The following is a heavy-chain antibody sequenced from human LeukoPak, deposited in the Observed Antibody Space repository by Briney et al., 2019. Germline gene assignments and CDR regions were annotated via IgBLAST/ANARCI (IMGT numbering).Heavy chain of an antibody. D-gene: IGHD5-24*01. V-gene: IGHV3-23*01. CDR2: ISPSGGST. CDR1: GFTFINYD. J-gene: IGHJ4*02. Sequence: GGSLRLSCAASGFTFINYDMSWVRQAPGKGLEWVSTISPSGGSTYYADSVRGRFTISRDNSRNTLYLQMNNLKAEDTAVYYCARMATILDYWGQGNLVTVSS. CDR3: ARMATILDY.